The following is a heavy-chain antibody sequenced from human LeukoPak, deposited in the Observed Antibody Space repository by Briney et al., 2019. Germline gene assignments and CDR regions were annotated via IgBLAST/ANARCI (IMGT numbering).Heavy chain of an antibody. V-gene: IGHV4-4*09. Sequence: SETLSLTCTVSGGSISSYYWSWIRQPPGKGLEWIGYIYTSGSTNYNPSLKSRVTISVDTSKNQFSLKLSSVTAADTAVYYCARRVRYCSSTSCYTPFDYWGQGTLVTVS. J-gene: IGHJ4*02. D-gene: IGHD2-2*02. CDR3: ARRVRYCSSTSCYTPFDY. CDR1: GGSISSYY. CDR2: IYTSGST.